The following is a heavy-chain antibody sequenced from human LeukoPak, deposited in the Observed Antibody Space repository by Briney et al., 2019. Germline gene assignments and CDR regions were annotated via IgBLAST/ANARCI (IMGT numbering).Heavy chain of an antibody. D-gene: IGHD5-18*01. J-gene: IGHJ4*02. CDR3: AKGIQLWLPGFDY. CDR1: GFTFSSYA. CDR2: ISGSGGST. V-gene: IGHV3-23*01. Sequence: PGGSPRLSCAASGFTFSSYAMSWVRQAPGKGLEWVSAISGSGGSTYYADSVKGRFTISRDNSKNTLYLQINSLRAEDTAVYYCAKGIQLWLPGFDYWGQGTLVTVSS.